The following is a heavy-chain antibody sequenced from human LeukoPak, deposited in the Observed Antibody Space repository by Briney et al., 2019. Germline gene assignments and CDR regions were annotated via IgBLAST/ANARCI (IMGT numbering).Heavy chain of an antibody. D-gene: IGHD3-3*01. Sequence: GGSLRLSCGASGFTFSSYSIDLVRQGPGKGLEWVSSISSSSSYIYYADSVKGRFTISRDNSKNFVYLQMHSLRTEDTALYYCTKDMEWGMDVWGQGTTVIVSS. J-gene: IGHJ6*02. CDR3: TKDMEWGMDV. CDR1: GFTFSSYS. CDR2: ISSSSSYI. V-gene: IGHV3-21*04.